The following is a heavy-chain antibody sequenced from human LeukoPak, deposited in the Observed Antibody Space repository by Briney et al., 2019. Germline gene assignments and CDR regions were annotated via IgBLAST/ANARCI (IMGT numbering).Heavy chain of an antibody. CDR1: GFTFSSYG. CDR2: ISYDGSNK. J-gene: IGHJ4*02. V-gene: IGHV3-30*18. CDR3: AKYTHSSGFDY. D-gene: IGHD3-22*01. Sequence: SGGSLRLSCAASGFTFSSYGMHWVRQAPGKGLERGAVISYDGSNKYYADSVKGRFTFSRDNSKNTLYLQMNSLRAEDTAVYYCAKYTHSSGFDYWGQGTLVTVSS.